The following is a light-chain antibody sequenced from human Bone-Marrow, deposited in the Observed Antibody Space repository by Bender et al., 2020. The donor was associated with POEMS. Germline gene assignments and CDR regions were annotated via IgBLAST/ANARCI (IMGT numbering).Light chain of an antibody. V-gene: IGLV3-25*03. CDR2: KDT. J-gene: IGLJ2*01. CDR3: QSADSSGLPV. Sequence: SNELTQPPSVSVSPGQTARIACSGDALPDQYAYWYQQRPGQAPVLVIYKDTERPSGIPERFSGSSSGTTVTLTISGVQAEDEADYYCQSADSSGLPVFGGGTKLTVL. CDR1: ALPDQY.